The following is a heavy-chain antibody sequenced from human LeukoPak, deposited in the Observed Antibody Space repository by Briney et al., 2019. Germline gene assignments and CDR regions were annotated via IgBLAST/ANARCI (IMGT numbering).Heavy chain of an antibody. CDR3: ARYFDWDDAFDI. CDR2: INPNSGGT. CDR1: GYTFTGYY. V-gene: IGHV1-2*02. J-gene: IGHJ3*02. D-gene: IGHD3-9*01. Sequence: ASVKVSCKASGYTFTGYYMHWVRQAPGQGLEWMGWINPNSGGTNYARKFQGRVTMTRDTSISTAYMELSRLRSDDTAVYYCARYFDWDDAFDIWGQGTMVTVSS.